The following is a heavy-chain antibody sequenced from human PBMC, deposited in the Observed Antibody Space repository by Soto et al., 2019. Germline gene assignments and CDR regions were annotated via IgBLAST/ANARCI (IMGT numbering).Heavy chain of an antibody. Sequence: PXGTLSLTCTVSAASFSKYYWTWIRQPPGKGLEWIGYIYFNGNTKYNPSLEGRLTISIDTSKKEFSLKLTSVTAADAAVYYCASVTFGGIVLAHWGQGTLVTVSS. CDR3: ASVTFGGIVLAH. V-gene: IGHV4-59*01. J-gene: IGHJ4*02. D-gene: IGHD3-16*01. CDR2: IYFNGNT. CDR1: AASFSKYY.